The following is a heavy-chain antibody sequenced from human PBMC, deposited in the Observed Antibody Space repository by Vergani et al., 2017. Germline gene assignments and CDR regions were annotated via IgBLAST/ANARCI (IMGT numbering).Heavy chain of an antibody. CDR2: IDPSDSYT. D-gene: IGHD1-26*01. V-gene: IGHV5-10-1*03. Sequence: EVQLVQSGAEVKKPGESLRISCKGSGYSFTSYWISWVRQMPGKGLEWMGRIDPSDSYTNYSPSFQGHVTISADKSISTAYLQWSSLKASDTAMYYCARQGGSYPPGVYYYYGMDFWGQGTTVTVSS. CDR1: GYSFTSYW. J-gene: IGHJ6*02. CDR3: ARQGGSYPPGVYYYYGMDF.